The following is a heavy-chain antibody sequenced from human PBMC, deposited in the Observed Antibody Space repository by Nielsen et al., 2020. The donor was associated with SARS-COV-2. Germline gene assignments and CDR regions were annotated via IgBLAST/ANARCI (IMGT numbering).Heavy chain of an antibody. D-gene: IGHD5-24*01. V-gene: IGHV4-61*01. Sequence: SETLSLTCTVSGGSVNSGSHYWSWIRQPPGKGLEWIGYIFYRGNTNYNPSLKSRVTISVDTSKNQFSLKVNSVTAADTAVYYCVRIDMATISVDYWGRGTLVTVSS. CDR1: GGSVNSGSHY. J-gene: IGHJ4*02. CDR2: IFYRGNT. CDR3: VRIDMATISVDY.